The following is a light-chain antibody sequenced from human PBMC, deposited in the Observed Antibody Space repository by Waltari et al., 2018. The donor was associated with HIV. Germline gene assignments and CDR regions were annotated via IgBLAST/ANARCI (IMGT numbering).Light chain of an antibody. CDR3: QQYDSTPLT. J-gene: IGKJ4*01. CDR1: QSILYSSNTRNY. Sequence: DIVMTPSPDSLAVSLGVSATINFQSRQSILYSSNTRNYLAWYQQKPGQRPKLLIYWASTRESGVPDLFNYNWSGTDFTLTFSSLQADDVSVYYCQQYDSTPLTFGGGTKVEIK. V-gene: IGKV4-1*01. CDR2: WAS.